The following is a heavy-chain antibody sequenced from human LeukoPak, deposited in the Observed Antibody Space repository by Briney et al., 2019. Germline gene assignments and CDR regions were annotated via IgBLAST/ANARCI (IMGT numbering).Heavy chain of an antibody. D-gene: IGHD1-7*01. Sequence: ASVKVSCKASGYTFTSYDINRVRQATGQGLEWMGWMNPNSGNTGYAQKFQGRVTMTRNTSISTAYMELSSLRSEDTAVYYCARCANWNYGAFDIWGQGTMVTVSS. CDR3: ARCANWNYGAFDI. CDR2: MNPNSGNT. V-gene: IGHV1-8*01. J-gene: IGHJ3*02. CDR1: GYTFTSYD.